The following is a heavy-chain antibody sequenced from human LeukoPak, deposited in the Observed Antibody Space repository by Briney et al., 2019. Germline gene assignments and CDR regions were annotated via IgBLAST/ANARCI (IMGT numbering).Heavy chain of an antibody. CDR1: GFNFSSYG. Sequence: AGGSLRLSCAASGFNFSSYGMHWVRQAPGKGLEWVTSIWFDGSNIHYADSVKGRVIISRDNSKSALYLQMNSLRAEDTAVYYCARGPANYYGSGSWDYWGQGTLVTVSS. CDR3: ARGPANYYGSGSWDY. CDR2: IWFDGSNI. D-gene: IGHD3-10*01. J-gene: IGHJ4*02. V-gene: IGHV3-33*01.